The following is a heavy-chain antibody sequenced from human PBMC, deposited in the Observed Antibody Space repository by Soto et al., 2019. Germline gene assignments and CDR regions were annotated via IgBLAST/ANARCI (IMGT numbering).Heavy chain of an antibody. V-gene: IGHV1-18*01. D-gene: IGHD1-26*01. CDR1: GYISGHYG. CDR2: ISAHRGHT. J-gene: IGHJ4*02. Sequence: QVQLVQSAPELTKPGASVKVSCRVSGYISGHYGISWVRLRPGQGLELMGWISAHRGHTNYAHKFRSRVTMTTDPSTATGSMELTNLRSREAAVYFCARDGDQWDQRDCDNWGQGTLVTVSS. CDR3: ARDGDQWDQRDCDN.